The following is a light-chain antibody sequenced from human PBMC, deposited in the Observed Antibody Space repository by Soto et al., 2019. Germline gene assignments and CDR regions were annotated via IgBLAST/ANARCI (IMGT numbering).Light chain of an antibody. Sequence: DIQITQSPSSVSASVGDRVTISCRASQGISTWLAWYQQSPGKAPKLLIYTASSLQTGVPSRFSGSGSGTDFTLTISSLQPEDFATYCCQQTDSFPQTFGQGTKVDIK. CDR1: QGISTW. J-gene: IGKJ1*01. CDR3: QQTDSFPQT. V-gene: IGKV1-12*01. CDR2: TAS.